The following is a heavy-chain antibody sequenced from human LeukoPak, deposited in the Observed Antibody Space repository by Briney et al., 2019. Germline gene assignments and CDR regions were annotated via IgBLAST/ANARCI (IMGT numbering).Heavy chain of an antibody. CDR3: AKGLGISGYHDY. D-gene: IGHD3-22*01. V-gene: IGHV3-23*01. Sequence: GGSLRLSCAASGFPFSNYAMTWVRQAPGKGLERVSGISDSGDRTYYADSVKGRFTISRGNSKNMLYLQMNSLRVEDTALYYCAKGLGISGYHDYWGQGTLVTVSS. J-gene: IGHJ4*02. CDR1: GFPFSNYA. CDR2: ISDSGDRT.